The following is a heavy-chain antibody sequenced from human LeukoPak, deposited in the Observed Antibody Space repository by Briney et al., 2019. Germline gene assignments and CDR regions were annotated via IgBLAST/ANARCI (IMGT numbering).Heavy chain of an antibody. D-gene: IGHD6-13*01. CDR1: GFTFSSYA. CDR2: ISGSGGST. Sequence: GGSLRLSCAASGFTFSSYAMSWVRQAPGKGLEWVSAISGSGGSTYYADSVKGRFTISRDNSKNTLYLQMSSLRAEDTAVYYCAGRTGAAAGAFDYWGQGTLVTVSS. CDR3: AGRTGAAAGAFDY. J-gene: IGHJ4*02. V-gene: IGHV3-23*01.